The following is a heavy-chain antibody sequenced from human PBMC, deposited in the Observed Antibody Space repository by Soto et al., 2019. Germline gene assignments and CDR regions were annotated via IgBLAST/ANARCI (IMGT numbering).Heavy chain of an antibody. V-gene: IGHV1-69*02. CDR1: GGTFSSYT. J-gene: IGHJ4*02. CDR2: IIPILGIE. Sequence: QVQLVQSGAEVKKPGSSVKVSCKASGGTFSSYTISWVRQAPGQGLEWMGRIIPILGIENYAQKFQGRVTITTDKSTSTAYMELSSLRSEDTAVYYCARSATDPYSSSWYDYWGQGTLVTVSS. D-gene: IGHD6-13*01. CDR3: ARSATDPYSSSWYDY.